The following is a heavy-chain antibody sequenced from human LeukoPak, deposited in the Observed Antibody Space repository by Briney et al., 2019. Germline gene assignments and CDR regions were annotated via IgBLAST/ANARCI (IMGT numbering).Heavy chain of an antibody. V-gene: IGHV4-30-4*07. D-gene: IGHD2-21*02. Sequence: PSETLSLTCVVSGGSVNSGGYSWSWIRQPPGKGLEWIGYIYDTGSTLYNPSLESRLTISIDTSKNQFSLKLSSVTAADTAVYYCARVGSDQYCGGDCSMVVWGQGTLVTVSS. CDR2: IYDTGST. CDR1: GGSVNSGGYS. CDR3: ARVGSDQYCGGDCSMVV. J-gene: IGHJ4*02.